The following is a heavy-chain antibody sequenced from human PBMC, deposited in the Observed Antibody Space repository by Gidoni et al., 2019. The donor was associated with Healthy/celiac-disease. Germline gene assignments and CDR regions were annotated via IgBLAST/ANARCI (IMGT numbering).Heavy chain of an antibody. Sequence: QLQLQESGPGLVQPSETLSLTCTVSGGSLSSSSYYWGWIRQTPGKGLEWIGSIYYSGSTYYNPSLKSRVTISVDTSKNQFSLKLSSVTAADTAVYYCARQGVTMGEGSDYWGQGTLVTVSS. D-gene: IGHD3-10*01. J-gene: IGHJ4*02. V-gene: IGHV4-39*01. CDR1: GGSLSSSSYY. CDR2: IYYSGST. CDR3: ARQGVTMGEGSDY.